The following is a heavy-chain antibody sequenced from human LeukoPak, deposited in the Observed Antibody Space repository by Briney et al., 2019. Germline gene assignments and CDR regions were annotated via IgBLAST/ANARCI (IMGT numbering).Heavy chain of an antibody. CDR3: ANYGDYDGYFDY. CDR2: IYYSGST. V-gene: IGHV4-39*07. Sequence: SETLSLTCTVSGGSISSSSYYWGWIRQPPGKGLEWIGSIYYSGSTYYNPSLKSRVTISVDTSKNQFSLKLSSVTAADTAVYYCANYGDYDGYFDYWGQGTLVTVSS. CDR1: GGSISSSSYY. J-gene: IGHJ4*02. D-gene: IGHD4-17*01.